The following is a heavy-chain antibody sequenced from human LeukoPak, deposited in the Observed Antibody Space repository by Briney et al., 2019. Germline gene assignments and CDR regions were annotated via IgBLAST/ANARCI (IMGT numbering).Heavy chain of an antibody. CDR1: GFTFSSYA. D-gene: IGHD5-24*01. CDR3: AKVQMTTISYLDS. CDR2: ISSSDGST. V-gene: IGHV3-23*01. J-gene: IGHJ4*02. Sequence: GGSLRLSCAASGFTFSSYAMSWVRQAPGKGLQWVSTISSSDGSTYSEDSVKGRFTISRDNSKNTLYLQMNSLRAEDTALYYCAKVQMTTISYLDSWGQGTLVTVSS.